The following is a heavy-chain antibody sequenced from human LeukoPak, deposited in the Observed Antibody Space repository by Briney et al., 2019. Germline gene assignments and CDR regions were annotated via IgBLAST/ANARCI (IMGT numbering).Heavy chain of an antibody. CDR1: GGSISSYY. V-gene: IGHV4-4*09. Sequence: SETLSLTCTVSGGSISSYYWTWIRQPSGKGLEWIGYIYSSGRTNYNPSLKSQVTVSVDTSKNQFSLKVISVTAADTAVYYCARLSAGFNSSYWFDPWGQGTLVTVSS. CDR2: IYSSGRT. CDR3: ARLSAGFNSSYWFDP. J-gene: IGHJ5*02. D-gene: IGHD2/OR15-2a*01.